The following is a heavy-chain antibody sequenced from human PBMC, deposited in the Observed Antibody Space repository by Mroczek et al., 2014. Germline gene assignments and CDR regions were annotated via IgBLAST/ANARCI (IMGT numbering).Heavy chain of an antibody. V-gene: IGHV3-23*04. CDR3: VKGSSTARPYYFDY. J-gene: IGHJ4*02. CDR1: GFIFDDYV. D-gene: IGHD2-21*02. CDR2: ISPSGGDT. Sequence: VQLVQSGGGLVQPGGSLRLSCTASGFIFDDYVMIWVRQPPGKGLEWVSAISPSGGDTFHADSIKGRFTVSRDNSRNTLDLQMNSLRVEDTAIYYCVKGSSTARPYYFDYWGQGTLVHRLL.